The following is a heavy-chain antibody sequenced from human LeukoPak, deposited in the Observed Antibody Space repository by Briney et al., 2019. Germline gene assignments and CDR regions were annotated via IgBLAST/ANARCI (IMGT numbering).Heavy chain of an antibody. D-gene: IGHD5-18*01. J-gene: IGHJ4*02. CDR2: IWYDGSNK. CDR3: ARGWIQLWCMS. Sequence: GESLRLSCLQSTPSPCSKISRWVSQAPGKGLEWVALIWYDGSNKYYADSVKGRFTISRDNSKNTVYLQMDSLRAEDTAVYHCARGWIQLWCMSGGQGTLVTVSS. V-gene: IGHV3-33*08. CDR1: TPSPCSKI.